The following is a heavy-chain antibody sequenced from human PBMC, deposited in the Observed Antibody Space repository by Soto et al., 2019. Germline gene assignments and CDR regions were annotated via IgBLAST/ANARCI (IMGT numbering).Heavy chain of an antibody. D-gene: IGHD4-17*01. CDR3: VRDASDYVLEY. J-gene: IGHJ6*02. CDR2: LTSIITLI. Sequence: DVQLVESGGGLVKPWGSLRLSCAASGFNFGSYSMNWFRQAPGKGLELVASLTSIITLIYSADSFKCRFTISRDNAKTSLFLDMHSLRAEDTAVYFCVRDASDYVLEYWGQGTTVNVSS. V-gene: IGHV3-21*01. CDR1: GFNFGSYS.